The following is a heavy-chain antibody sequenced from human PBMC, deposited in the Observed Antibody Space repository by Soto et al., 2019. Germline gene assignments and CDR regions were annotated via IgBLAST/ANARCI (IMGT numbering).Heavy chain of an antibody. Sequence: QVQLQESGPGLVKPSGTLSLTCAVSSGSISSSNWWSWVRQPPGKGLEWIGEIYHSGSTNYNPSLNRLVTISVDKSKNQFSLQMSSVTAADTAVYYCARESQPLLGYYMDVWGKGTTVTVSS. CDR2: IYHSGST. V-gene: IGHV4-4*02. CDR3: ARESQPLLGYYMDV. J-gene: IGHJ6*03. CDR1: SGSISSSNW. D-gene: IGHD2-2*01.